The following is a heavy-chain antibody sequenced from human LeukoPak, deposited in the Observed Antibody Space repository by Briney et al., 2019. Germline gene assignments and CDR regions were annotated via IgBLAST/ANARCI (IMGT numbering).Heavy chain of an antibody. V-gene: IGHV4-59*01. D-gene: IGHD7-27*01. Sequence: SETLSLTCTVSGGSISGTYWSWIRQPPGKGLEYIGNIYYSGSTNYNPSLKSRVTISGDPAKNQISLKLTSVTAADTAVYYCARGPWGLDDFDIWGQGTMVTVS. CDR1: GGSISGTY. CDR3: ARGPWGLDDFDI. J-gene: IGHJ3*02. CDR2: IYYSGST.